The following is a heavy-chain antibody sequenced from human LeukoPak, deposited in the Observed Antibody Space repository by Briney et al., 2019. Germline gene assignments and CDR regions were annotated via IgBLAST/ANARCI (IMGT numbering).Heavy chain of an antibody. Sequence: GGSLRLSCAGSEVTFSSYAMTWVRQAPGKGLEWVANIKPDGTTKFYVDSVKGRFTISRDNALNSLYLQMNSLRAEDTAIYYCARSIPYGTTWYGRSDYWGQGTLVTVSS. CDR2: IKPDGTTK. D-gene: IGHD6-13*01. V-gene: IGHV3-7*03. CDR1: EVTFSSYA. CDR3: ARSIPYGTTWYGRSDY. J-gene: IGHJ4*02.